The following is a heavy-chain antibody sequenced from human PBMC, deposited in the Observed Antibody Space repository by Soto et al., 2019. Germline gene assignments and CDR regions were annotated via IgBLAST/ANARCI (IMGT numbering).Heavy chain of an antibody. Sequence: SETLSLTCTVSGGSISSGDYYWSWIRQPPGKGLEWIGYIYYSGSTYYNPSLKSRVTISVDTSKNQFSLKLSSVTAADTAVYYCARGGYSSSWYNWFDPWGQGTLVTVSS. CDR2: IYYSGST. D-gene: IGHD6-13*01. CDR1: GGSISSGDYY. CDR3: ARGGYSSSWYNWFDP. V-gene: IGHV4-30-4*01. J-gene: IGHJ5*02.